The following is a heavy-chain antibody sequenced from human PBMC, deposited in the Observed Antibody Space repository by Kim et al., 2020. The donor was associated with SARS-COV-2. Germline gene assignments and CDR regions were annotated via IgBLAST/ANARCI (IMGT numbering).Heavy chain of an antibody. V-gene: IGHV7-4-1*02. Sequence: ASVKVSCKASGYTFTSYAMNWVRQAPGQRLEWMGWINTNTGNPTYAQGFTGRFVFSLDTSVSTAYLQISSLKAEDTAVYYCARDRRTTIFGVVIGDYYGMDVWGQGTTVTVSS. J-gene: IGHJ6*02. CDR2: INTNTGNP. CDR3: ARDRRTTIFGVVIGDYYGMDV. CDR1: GYTFTSYA. D-gene: IGHD3-3*01.